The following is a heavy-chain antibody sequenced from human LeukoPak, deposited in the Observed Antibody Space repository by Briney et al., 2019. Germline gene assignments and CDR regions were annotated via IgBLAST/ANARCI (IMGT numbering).Heavy chain of an antibody. Sequence: SETLSLTCTVSGGSISSYYWSWIRRPPGKGLEWIGYIYYSGSTNYNPSLKSRVTISVDTSKNQFYLKLSSVTAADTAVYYCARGGSYRSFDYWGQGTVVTVSS. J-gene: IGHJ4*02. V-gene: IGHV4-59*01. CDR3: ARGGSYRSFDY. CDR1: GGSISSYY. D-gene: IGHD3-16*02. CDR2: IYYSGST.